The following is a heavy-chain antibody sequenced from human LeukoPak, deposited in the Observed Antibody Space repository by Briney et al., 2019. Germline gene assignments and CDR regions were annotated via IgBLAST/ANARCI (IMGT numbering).Heavy chain of an antibody. CDR2: IYYSGST. CDR3: ARHDVVLLGVDP. CDR1: GGSTSSYY. Sequence: SETLSLTCTISGGSTSSYYWSWIRQPPGKGLEWIGYIYYSGSTNYNPSLKSRVTISVDTSKNQFSLKLSSVTAADTAVYYCARHDVVLLGVDPWGQGTLVTVSS. V-gene: IGHV4-59*08. J-gene: IGHJ5*02. D-gene: IGHD3-16*01.